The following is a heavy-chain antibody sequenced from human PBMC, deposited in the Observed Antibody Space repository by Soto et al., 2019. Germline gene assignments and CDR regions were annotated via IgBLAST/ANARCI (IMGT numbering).Heavy chain of an antibody. Sequence: GGSLRLSCAASGFTFSSYWMSWVRQAPGKGLEWVANIKQDGSEKYYVDSVKGRFAISRDNAKNSLYLQMNSLRAEDTAVYYCARDELYYDFWSGYYMSSYYMDVWGKGTTVTVSS. CDR1: GFTFSSYW. V-gene: IGHV3-7*01. J-gene: IGHJ6*03. CDR2: IKQDGSEK. D-gene: IGHD3-3*01. CDR3: ARDELYYDFWSGYYMSSYYMDV.